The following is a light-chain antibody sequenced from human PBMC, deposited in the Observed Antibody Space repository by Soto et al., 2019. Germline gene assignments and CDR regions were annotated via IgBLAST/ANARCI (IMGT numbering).Light chain of an antibody. Sequence: QSVLTQPPSVSGAPGQRVTISCTGSRSNIGATYDVHWYQRLPGKAPKLLIYGDNNRPSGVPDRFSGSKSGPSASLAITGLQVEDEADYYCQSYDSSLSGVVFGGGTKVTVL. V-gene: IGLV1-40*01. CDR2: GDN. J-gene: IGLJ2*01. CDR3: QSYDSSLSGVV. CDR1: RSNIGATYD.